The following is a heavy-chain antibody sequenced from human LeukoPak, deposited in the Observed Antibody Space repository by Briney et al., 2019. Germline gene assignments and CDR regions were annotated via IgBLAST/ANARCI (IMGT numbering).Heavy chain of an antibody. CDR1: GFTVSSNY. Sequence: GGSLRLSCAASGFTVSSNYMSWVRQAPGKGLEWVSVIYSGGSTYYADSVKGRFTISRDNSKNTLYLQMNSLRAEDTAVYYCAKAPIVVVVAATYYFDYWSQGTLVTVSS. J-gene: IGHJ4*02. V-gene: IGHV3-53*01. D-gene: IGHD2-15*01. CDR2: IYSGGST. CDR3: AKAPIVVVVAATYYFDY.